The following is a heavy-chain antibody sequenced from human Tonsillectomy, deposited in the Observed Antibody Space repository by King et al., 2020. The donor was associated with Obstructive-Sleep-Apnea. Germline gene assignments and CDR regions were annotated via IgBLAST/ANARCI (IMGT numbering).Heavy chain of an antibody. CDR1: GFTFSTYS. V-gene: IGHV3-21*01. CDR3: AREDGSGSSFFDY. Sequence: VQLVESGGGLVKPGGSLRLSCAASGFTFSTYSMNWVRQAPGKGLEWVSSISGSSNYIYYADSVKGRFTISRDNAKNSLYLQMSSLRAEDTAVFYCAREDGSGSSFFDYWGQGTLVTVSS. J-gene: IGHJ4*02. CDR2: ISGSSNYI. D-gene: IGHD3-10*01.